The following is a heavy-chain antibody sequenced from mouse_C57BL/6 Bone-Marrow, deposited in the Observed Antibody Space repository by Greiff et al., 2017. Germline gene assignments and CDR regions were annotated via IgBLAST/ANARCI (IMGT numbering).Heavy chain of an antibody. D-gene: IGHD2-4*01. J-gene: IGHJ3*01. Sequence: VQLQQSGAELARPGASVKLSCKASGYTFTSYGISWVKQRTGQGLEWIGEIYPRSGNTYYNEKFKGKATLTADTSSSTAYMELRSLTSEDSAVYFCATLDYDYDLAWFAYWGQGTLVTVSA. CDR2: IYPRSGNT. CDR1: GYTFTSYG. CDR3: ATLDYDYDLAWFAY. V-gene: IGHV1-81*01.